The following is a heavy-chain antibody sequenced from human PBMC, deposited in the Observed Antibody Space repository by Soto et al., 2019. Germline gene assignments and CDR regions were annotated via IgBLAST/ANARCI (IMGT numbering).Heavy chain of an antibody. CDR2: IYSGGST. J-gene: IGHJ3*02. CDR3: AKGIMVAPDAFDI. D-gene: IGHD2-8*01. V-gene: IGHV3-53*01. CDR1: GFTVSSNY. Sequence: GGSLRLSCAASGFTVSSNYMSWVRQAPGKGLEWVSVIYSGGSTYYADSVKGRFTISRDNSKNTLYLQMNSLRAEDTAVYYCAKGIMVAPDAFDIWGQGTMVTVSS.